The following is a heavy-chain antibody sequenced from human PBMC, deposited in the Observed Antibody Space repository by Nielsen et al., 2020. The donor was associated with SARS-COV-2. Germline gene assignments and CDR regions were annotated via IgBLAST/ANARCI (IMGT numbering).Heavy chain of an antibody. CDR3: TSSSGWFWYFDL. V-gene: IGHV3-15*01. CDR2: IKSRSDGGTT. D-gene: IGHD6-19*01. CDR1: GFTFTNAW. Sequence: GESLKISCAASGFTFTNAWMSWVRQAPGKGLEWIGRIKSRSDGGTTEFVAPVKGRFTISRDDSKNTLSLQMNSLKTEDTAVYYCTSSSGWFWYFDLWGRGTLVTVSS. J-gene: IGHJ2*01.